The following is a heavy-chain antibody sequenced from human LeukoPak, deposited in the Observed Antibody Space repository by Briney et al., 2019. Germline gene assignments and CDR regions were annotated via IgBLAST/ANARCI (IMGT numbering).Heavy chain of an antibody. J-gene: IGHJ6*03. CDR3: ARDGVTMVRGNYYYYMDV. D-gene: IGHD3-10*01. Sequence: ASVKVSCKASGYTFTGYYMHWVRQAPGQGLEWMGWISPNSGGTNYAQKFQGRVAMTRDTSISTAYMELSRLRSDDTAVYYCARDGVTMVRGNYYYYMDVWDKGTTVTVSS. CDR1: GYTFTGYY. CDR2: ISPNSGGT. V-gene: IGHV1-2*02.